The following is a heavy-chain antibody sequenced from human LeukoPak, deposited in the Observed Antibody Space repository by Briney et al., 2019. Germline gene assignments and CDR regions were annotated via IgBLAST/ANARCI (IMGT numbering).Heavy chain of an antibody. V-gene: IGHV3-23*01. CDR2: ISGSGGST. CDR1: GFTFSGYA. CDR3: AKDLDCSSTSCYPDY. D-gene: IGHD2-2*01. J-gene: IGHJ4*02. Sequence: GGSLRLSCAASGFTFSGYAMSWVRQAPGKGLEGVSAISGSGGSTYYADSVKGRFTISRDNSKNTLYLQMNSLRAEDTAVYYCAKDLDCSSTSCYPDYWGQGTLVTVSS.